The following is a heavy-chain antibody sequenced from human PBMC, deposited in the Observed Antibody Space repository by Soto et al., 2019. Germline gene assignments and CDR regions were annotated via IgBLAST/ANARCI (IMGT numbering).Heavy chain of an antibody. V-gene: IGHV4-34*01. D-gene: IGHD1-26*01. CDR1: GGSFSGYY. CDR2: INHSGST. CDR3: AREGAFSGSHPRLFDY. J-gene: IGHJ4*02. Sequence: PSETLSLTCAVYGGSFSGYYWSWIRQPPGKGLEWIGEINHSGSTNYNPSLKSRVTISVDTSKNQFSLKLSSVTAADTAVYYRAREGAFSGSHPRLFDYWGQGTLVIVSS.